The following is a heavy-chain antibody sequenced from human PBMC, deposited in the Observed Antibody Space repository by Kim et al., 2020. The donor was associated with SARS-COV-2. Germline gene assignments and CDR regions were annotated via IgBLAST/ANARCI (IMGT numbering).Heavy chain of an antibody. CDR3: ARDNWNYVWWFDP. J-gene: IGHJ5*02. V-gene: IGHV1-2*02. Sequence: YAQTFQGRVTMTRDTSISTAYMELSRLRSDDTAVYYCARDNWNYVWWFDPWGQGTLVTVSS. D-gene: IGHD1-7*01.